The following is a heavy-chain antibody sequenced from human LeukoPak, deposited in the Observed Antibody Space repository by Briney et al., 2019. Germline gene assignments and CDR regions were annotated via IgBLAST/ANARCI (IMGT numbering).Heavy chain of an antibody. Sequence: KTSGTLSLTCTVSGGSISSYYWSWIRQPPGKGLEWIGYIYYSGSTYYNPSLKSRVTISVDTSKNQFSLKLNSVTAADTAVYCCARHSRGTTIFGVLLEYWGQGTLVTVSS. CDR2: IYYSGST. J-gene: IGHJ4*02. CDR1: GGSISSYY. CDR3: ARHSRGTTIFGVLLEY. V-gene: IGHV4-59*08. D-gene: IGHD3-3*01.